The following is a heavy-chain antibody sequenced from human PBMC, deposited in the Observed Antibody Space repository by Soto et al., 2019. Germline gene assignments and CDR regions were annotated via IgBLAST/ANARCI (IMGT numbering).Heavy chain of an antibody. CDR2: MWNDGSNK. J-gene: IGHJ4*02. CDR3: AKEFWSGPFDY. CDR1: GFTFSSYG. D-gene: IGHD3-3*01. Sequence: QVQLVESGGGVVQPGRSLRLSCAASGFTFSSYGMHWVRQAPGKGLEWVAVMWNDGSNKYYADSVKGPFTISRDNSKNPVYLQMNSLRAEDTAVYYCAKEFWSGPFDYWGQGTLVTVSS. V-gene: IGHV3-33*06.